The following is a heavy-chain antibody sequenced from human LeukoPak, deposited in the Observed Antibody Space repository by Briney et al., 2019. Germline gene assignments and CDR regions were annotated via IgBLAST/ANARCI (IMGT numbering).Heavy chain of an antibody. Sequence: ASVKVSCKTSGYTFTRHSMHWLRPAPGHGLEWMGIINPNGGRTTYAQKIQGRVTMTRDMSTGTMYMEMSSLRSEDTAVYYCARDNNGWAWDYWGQGTLVTVPS. CDR2: INPNGGRT. CDR3: ARDNNGWAWDY. V-gene: IGHV1-46*01. D-gene: IGHD6-19*01. J-gene: IGHJ4*02. CDR1: GYTFTRHS.